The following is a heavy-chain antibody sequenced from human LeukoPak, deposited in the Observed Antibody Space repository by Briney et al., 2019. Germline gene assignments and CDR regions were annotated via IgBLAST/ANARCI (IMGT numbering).Heavy chain of an antibody. CDR3: ARGGGTTCSGGSCYSNLFDP. CDR2: IYTSGST. Sequence: SQTLSLTCKDSGGSISSGNYYWSWIRQPAGKGLEWIGRIYTSGSTNYNPSLKSRVTISIDTSKNQFSLKLSSVTAADTAVYYCARGGGTTCSGGSCYSNLFDPWGQGTLVTVSS. D-gene: IGHD2-15*01. V-gene: IGHV4-61*02. CDR1: GGSISSGNYY. J-gene: IGHJ5*02.